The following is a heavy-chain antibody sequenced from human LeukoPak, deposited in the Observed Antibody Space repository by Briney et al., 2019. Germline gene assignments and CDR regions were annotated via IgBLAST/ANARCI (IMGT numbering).Heavy chain of an antibody. V-gene: IGHV3-30*18. CDR2: ISYDGSNK. CDR3: AKDEGGSYYDILTGSNWFDP. D-gene: IGHD3-9*01. Sequence: GGSLRLSCAASGFTFSSYGMHWVRQAPGKGLEWVAVISYDGSNKYYADSVKGRFTISRDNSKNTLYLQMNSLRAEDTAVHYCAKDEGGSYYDILTGSNWFDPWGQGTLVTVSS. J-gene: IGHJ5*02. CDR1: GFTFSSYG.